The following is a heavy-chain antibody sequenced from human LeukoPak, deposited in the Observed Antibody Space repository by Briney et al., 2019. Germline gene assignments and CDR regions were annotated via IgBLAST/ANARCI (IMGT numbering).Heavy chain of an antibody. V-gene: IGHV3-9*01. CDR2: ISWDSGDI. D-gene: IGHD3-22*01. J-gene: IGHJ4*02. CDR1: GFTFDDYA. CDR3: ARALYDSSASYVY. Sequence: PGRSLRLSCAASGFTFDDYAMHWVRQTPGKGLEWVSGISWDSGDIGYADSVKGRFTISRDNAKNSLYLQMNSLRAEDTAVFYCARALYDSSASYVYWGQGTLVTVSS.